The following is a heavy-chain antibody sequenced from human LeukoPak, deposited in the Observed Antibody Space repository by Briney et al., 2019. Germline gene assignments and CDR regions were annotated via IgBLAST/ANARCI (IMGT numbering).Heavy chain of an antibody. CDR2: IIPIFGTA. D-gene: IGHD5-24*01. V-gene: IGHV1-69*06. J-gene: IGHJ5*02. CDR1: GGTFSSYA. Sequence: ASVKVSCKASGGTFSSYAISWVRQAPGQGLEWMGGIIPIFGTANYAQKFQGRVTITADKSTSTAYMELSSLRSEDTAVYYCARAPGRDGYNYWFDPWGQGTLVTVSS. CDR3: ARAPGRDGYNYWFDP.